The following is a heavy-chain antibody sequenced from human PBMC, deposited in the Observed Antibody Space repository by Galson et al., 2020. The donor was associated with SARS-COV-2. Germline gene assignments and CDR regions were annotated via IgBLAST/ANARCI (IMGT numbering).Heavy chain of an antibody. J-gene: IGHJ4*02. CDR2: ISSYSTYI. CDR1: GFTFTSYS. D-gene: IGHD6-13*01. CDR3: ARGITAAGTDWGP. Sequence: NSGGSLRLSCAASGFTFTSYSMNWVRQAPGKGLEWVSFISSYSTYIYYTDSVKGRFTISRDNAKNSLHLQMNSLRAEDTAVYYCARGITAAGTDWGPWGQGTLVIVSS. V-gene: IGHV3-21*01.